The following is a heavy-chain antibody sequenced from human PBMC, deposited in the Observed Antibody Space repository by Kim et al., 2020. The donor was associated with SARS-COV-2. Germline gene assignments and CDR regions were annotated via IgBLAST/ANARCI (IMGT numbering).Heavy chain of an antibody. Sequence: SETLSLTCTVYGGSISGYYWSWIRQPPGKGLEWIGYINYSGSTNYNPSLKSRVTISVDTSKNQFSLKLSSVTAADTAVYYCARDHREWLRYTVNLYFDL. CDR2: INYSGST. D-gene: IGHD5-12*01. J-gene: IGHJ2*01. CDR3: ARDHREWLRYTVNLYFDL. V-gene: IGHV4-59*01. CDR1: GGSISGYY.